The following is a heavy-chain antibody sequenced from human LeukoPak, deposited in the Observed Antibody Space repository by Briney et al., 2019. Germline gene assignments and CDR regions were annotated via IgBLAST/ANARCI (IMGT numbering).Heavy chain of an antibody. CDR3: ARSAHHETSGYYIDY. V-gene: IGHV1-2*02. J-gene: IGHJ4*02. D-gene: IGHD3-22*01. CDR1: GYTFTGYY. CDR2: INPNSGGT. Sequence: ASVKVSCMASGYTFTGYYMHWVRQAPGQGLEWMGWINPNSGGTNYAQKFQARVTMTRDTSISTVYMEVNSLRSDDTAVYYCARSAHHETSGYYIDYWGQGTLVTVSS.